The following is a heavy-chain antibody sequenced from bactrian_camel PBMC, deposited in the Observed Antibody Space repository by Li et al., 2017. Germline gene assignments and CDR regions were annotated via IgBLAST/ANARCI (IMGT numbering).Heavy chain of an antibody. CDR2: ISPSGGSA. D-gene: IGHD1*01. CDR3: AADRLVCLSTNPRGEWTY. J-gene: IGHJ4*01. Sequence: HVQLVESGGASVQAGQSLTLSCAASVYTWRHYCMGWFRQAPGKEREFVARISPSGGSAYYADSVKGRFTISQDNAKNTLYLQMNSLKPEGTAMYYCAADRLVCLSTNPRGEWTYWGQGTQVTVS. CDR1: VYTWRHYC. V-gene: IGHV3S60*01.